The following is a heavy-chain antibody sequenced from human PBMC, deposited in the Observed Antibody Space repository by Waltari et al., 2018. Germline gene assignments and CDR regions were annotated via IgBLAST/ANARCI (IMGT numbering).Heavy chain of an antibody. CDR2: VSGSGRNT. CDR1: GFTFNNFA. V-gene: IGHV3-23*01. CDR3: AGSLGWFDP. J-gene: IGHJ5*02. Sequence: VQLLESGGGLVQPGGSLRLSCAASGFTFNNFAMNWVRQAPGEGLGWVSAVSGSGRNTYYADSVRGRFTFSRDNSKKTLYLQMTSLRAGDTAVYYCAGSLGWFDPWGQGTRVTVSS.